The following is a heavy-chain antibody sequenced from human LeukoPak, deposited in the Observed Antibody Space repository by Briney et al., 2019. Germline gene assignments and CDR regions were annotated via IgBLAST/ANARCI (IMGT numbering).Heavy chain of an antibody. Sequence: GGSLRLSCAASGFTFSSYAMSWVRQAPGKGLEYVSAISSNGGSTYYADSVKGRFTISRDNSKNTLYLQMSSLRAEDTAVYYCVKDGLDVAAAGYFDYWGQGTLVTVSS. CDR3: VKDGLDVAAAGYFDY. D-gene: IGHD6-13*01. J-gene: IGHJ4*02. CDR2: ISSNGGST. CDR1: GFTFSSYA. V-gene: IGHV3-64D*06.